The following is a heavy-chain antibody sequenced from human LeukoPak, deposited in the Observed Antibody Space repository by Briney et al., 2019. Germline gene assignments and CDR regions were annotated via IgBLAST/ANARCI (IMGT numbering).Heavy chain of an antibody. D-gene: IGHD2-15*01. CDR2: ISSSGSTI. J-gene: IGHJ6*02. CDR3: ARSRMYCSGGSCYDLWDYYYYGMDV. V-gene: IGHV3-11*04. Sequence: PGGSLRLSCAASGFTFSDYYMSWIRQAPGKGLEWVSYISSSGSTIYYADSVKGRFTISRDNAKNSLYLQMNSLRAEDTAVYYCARSRMYCSGGSCYDLWDYYYYGMDVWGQGTTVTVSS. CDR1: GFTFSDYY.